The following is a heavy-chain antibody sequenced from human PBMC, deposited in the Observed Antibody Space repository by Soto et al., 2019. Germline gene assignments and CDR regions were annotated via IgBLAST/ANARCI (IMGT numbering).Heavy chain of an antibody. Sequence: PGGSLRLSCAASGLTFSSYAMHWVRQAPGKGLEWVAVISYDGSNKYYADSVKGRFTISRDNSKNTLYLQMNSLRAEDTAVYYCARDSQTPESRRVSSSEPQVRYYGMDVWGQGTTVTVSS. CDR2: ISYDGSNK. V-gene: IGHV3-30-3*01. J-gene: IGHJ6*02. D-gene: IGHD6-6*01. CDR1: GLTFSSYA. CDR3: ARDSQTPESRRVSSSEPQVRYYGMDV.